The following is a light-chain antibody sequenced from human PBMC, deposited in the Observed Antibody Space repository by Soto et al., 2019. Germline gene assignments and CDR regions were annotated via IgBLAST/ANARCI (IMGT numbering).Light chain of an antibody. CDR1: QGVSYW. CDR3: QHYVFS. V-gene: IGKV1-5*01. Sequence: DIPMTQSPSTLSASVGDRVTITCRASQGVSYWLAWYKQKPGMAPKLLIHDASSLESGVPSRFRGSGSGREVALTISSLQPDDFSNYYCQHYVFSFGPGTKVVI. J-gene: IGKJ3*01. CDR2: DAS.